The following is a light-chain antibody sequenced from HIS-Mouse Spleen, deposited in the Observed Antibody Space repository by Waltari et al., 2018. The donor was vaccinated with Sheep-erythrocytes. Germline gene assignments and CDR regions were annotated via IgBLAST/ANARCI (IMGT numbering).Light chain of an antibody. Sequence: QSALTQPPSASGSPGQSVTISCTGTSRDVGGYHYVSWYQQHPGKAPKLLIYEVSKRPSGVPDRFSGSKSGNTASLTVSGLLAEDEADYYCSSYAGSNNWVFGGGTKLTVL. V-gene: IGLV2-8*01. CDR2: EVS. CDR1: SRDVGGYHY. CDR3: SSYAGSNNWV. J-gene: IGLJ3*02.